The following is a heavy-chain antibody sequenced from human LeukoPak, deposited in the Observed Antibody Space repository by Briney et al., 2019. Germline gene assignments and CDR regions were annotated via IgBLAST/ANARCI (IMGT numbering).Heavy chain of an antibody. V-gene: IGHV3-7*01. CDR2: VKEDGSER. Sequence: GGSLRLSCAASGFTFSSYNMNWVRQAPGKGLEWVANVKEDGSERYSVDSVEGRFAISRDNAKKSLYLQMNSLRAEDTAVYYCVRYCTIAICSRRNFDYWGQGTLVTVSS. CDR3: VRYCTIAICSRRNFDY. D-gene: IGHD2-8*01. CDR1: GFTFSSYN. J-gene: IGHJ4*02.